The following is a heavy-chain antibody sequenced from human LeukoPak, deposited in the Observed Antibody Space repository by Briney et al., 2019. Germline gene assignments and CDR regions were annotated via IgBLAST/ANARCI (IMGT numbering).Heavy chain of an antibody. CDR2: IKSDGRT. Sequence: GGSLRLSCAAAGFTFSNYWMHWVRQAPGKGLVWVSRIKSDGRTNYADSVKGRFTISRDNAKNTVSLQMNSLRTEDTGVYYCARAPSEIGGYYPEYFRHWGQGTLVTVSS. V-gene: IGHV3-74*01. D-gene: IGHD3-22*01. CDR1: GFTFSNYW. CDR3: ARAPSEIGGYYPEYFRH. J-gene: IGHJ1*01.